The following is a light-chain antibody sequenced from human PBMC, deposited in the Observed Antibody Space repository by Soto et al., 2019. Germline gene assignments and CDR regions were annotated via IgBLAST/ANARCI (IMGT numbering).Light chain of an antibody. V-gene: IGLV2-8*01. CDR3: SSYAGINTLA. J-gene: IGLJ3*02. CDR1: XSDVGAYNY. Sequence: QSALTQPPSASGSPGQSVTIXXTGTXSDVGAYNYVSWYQQHPGIAPRLLIYEVTKRPSGVPDRFSGSKSGNTASLTVSGLQAEDEADYYCSSYAGINTLAFGGWTKVTVL. CDR2: EVT.